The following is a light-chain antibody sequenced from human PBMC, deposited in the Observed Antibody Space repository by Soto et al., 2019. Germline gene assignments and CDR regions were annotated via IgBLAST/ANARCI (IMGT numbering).Light chain of an antibody. CDR3: QQYESPVT. V-gene: IGKV3-20*01. CDR2: GAS. Sequence: EIVLTQSPGSLSLSPGEGATLSCRASQSVSSSFFAWYQQKPGQAPSLLIYGASRRATGVPDRFSGSGSGTDFTFSISRLEPIDFAVYYCQQYESPVTFGQSTQVEIK. CDR1: QSVSSSF. J-gene: IGKJ1*01.